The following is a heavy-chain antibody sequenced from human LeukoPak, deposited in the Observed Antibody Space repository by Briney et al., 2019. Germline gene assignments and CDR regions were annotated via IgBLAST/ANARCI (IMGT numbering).Heavy chain of an antibody. CDR3: ARGEWLRAFDY. CDR1: GGCISSSNW. CDR2: IYHSGSI. J-gene: IGHJ4*02. V-gene: IGHV4-4*02. D-gene: IGHD5-12*01. Sequence: SETLSLTCAVSGGCISSSNWWSWVRQPPGKGLEWIGEIYHSGSINYNPSLKSRVTISVDKPKNQFSLNLSSVTAADTAVYYCARGEWLRAFDYWGQGTLVTVSS.